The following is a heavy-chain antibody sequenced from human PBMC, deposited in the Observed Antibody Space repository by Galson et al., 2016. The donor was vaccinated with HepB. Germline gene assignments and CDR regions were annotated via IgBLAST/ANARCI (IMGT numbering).Heavy chain of an antibody. CDR2: IKQDGSEK. D-gene: IGHD3-9*01. CDR3: ARVPVLRHFDWFIQYWYFDL. V-gene: IGHV3-7*01. Sequence: SLRLSCAVSGFTFSSYWMSWVRQAPGKGLEWVANIKQDGSEKYYVDFVKGRFTISRDNAKNSLYLQMNSLRVEDTAVYYCARVPVLRHFDWFIQYWYFDLWCRGTLVTVSS. J-gene: IGHJ2*01. CDR1: GFTFSSYW.